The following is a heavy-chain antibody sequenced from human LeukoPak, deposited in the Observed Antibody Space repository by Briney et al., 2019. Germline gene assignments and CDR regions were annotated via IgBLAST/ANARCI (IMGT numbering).Heavy chain of an antibody. CDR3: ARGSSTPWELDVLFDY. CDR1: GFTFSSYS. J-gene: IGHJ4*02. Sequence: PGGSLRLSCAASGFTFSSYSMNWVRQAPGKGLEWVSYISSSSSTIYYADSVKGRFTISRDNAKNSLYLQMNSLRDEDTAVYYCARGSSTPWELDVLFDYWGQGTLVTVSS. CDR2: ISSSSSTI. V-gene: IGHV3-48*02. D-gene: IGHD1-26*01.